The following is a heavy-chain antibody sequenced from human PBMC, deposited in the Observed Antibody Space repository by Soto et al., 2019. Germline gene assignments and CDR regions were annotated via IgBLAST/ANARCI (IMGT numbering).Heavy chain of an antibody. Sequence: VQLLESGGGLVQPGGSLRLSCAGSGFTFNSYAMSWVRQAPGKGLEWVSAIIGSAGRTYYADSVKGRFTISRDNSKNTLYLQMNSLRAEDTAVYYCAKDLEYYYDTSGYYKGGFDYWGQGTLVTVSS. CDR1: GFTFNSYA. CDR2: IIGSAGRT. D-gene: IGHD3-22*01. V-gene: IGHV3-23*01. J-gene: IGHJ4*02. CDR3: AKDLEYYYDTSGYYKGGFDY.